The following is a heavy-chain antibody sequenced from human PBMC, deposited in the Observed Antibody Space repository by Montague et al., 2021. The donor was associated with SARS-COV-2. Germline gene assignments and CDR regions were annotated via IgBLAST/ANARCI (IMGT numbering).Heavy chain of an antibody. D-gene: IGHD4-23*01. V-gene: IGHV4-59*01. CDR2: IYYTGST. Sequence: SETLSLTCTVSGGSINNYYWSWIRQSPGRGLEWIGYIYYTGSTTRNPSLASRVTISLDTSRDLVSLELRSLTAADTAVYYCARGGGWKRHFDYWGQGTLVAASS. CDR3: ARGGGWKRHFDY. J-gene: IGHJ4*02. CDR1: GGSINNYY.